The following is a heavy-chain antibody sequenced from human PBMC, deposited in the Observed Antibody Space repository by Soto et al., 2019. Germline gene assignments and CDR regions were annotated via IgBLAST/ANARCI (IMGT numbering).Heavy chain of an antibody. CDR1: GGSISTYY. CDR3: AREGGDYPRGFAH. V-gene: IGHV4-59*01. J-gene: IGHJ4*02. Sequence: QVQLQESGPGLVKPSETLSLTCTVSGGSISTYYWTWIRQSPGKGLEWIGYIYYSGVTNYKPSLNSRATLSVDTSKNQFSLELSSVTAADTAVYYCAREGGDYPRGFAHWGQGTLVTVSS. D-gene: IGHD4-17*01. CDR2: IYYSGVT.